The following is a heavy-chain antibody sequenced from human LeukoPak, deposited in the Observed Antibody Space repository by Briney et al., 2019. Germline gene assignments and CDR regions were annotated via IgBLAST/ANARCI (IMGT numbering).Heavy chain of an antibody. V-gene: IGHV1-24*01. CDR2: FDPEDGET. D-gene: IGHD2-2*02. CDR1: GYTFTSYY. J-gene: IGHJ5*02. Sequence: ASVKVSCKASGYTFTSYYMHWVRQAPGKGLEWMGGFDPEDGETIYAQKFQGRVTMTEDTSTDTAYMELSSLRSEDTAVYYCATSLVPAAIPVGGWFDPWGQGTLVTVSS. CDR3: ATSLVPAAIPVGGWFDP.